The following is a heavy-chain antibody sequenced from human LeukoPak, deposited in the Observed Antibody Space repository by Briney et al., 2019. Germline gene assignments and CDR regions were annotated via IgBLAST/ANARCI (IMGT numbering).Heavy chain of an antibody. CDR1: GFTFSSYA. J-gene: IGHJ3*02. Sequence: GRSLRLSCAASGFTFSSYAMHWVRQAPGKGLEYVSAISSNGGSTYYANSVKGRFTISRDNSKNTLYLQMGSLRAEDMAVYYCAVGYCSGGSCPGPLWIWGQGTMVTVSS. CDR3: AVGYCSGGSCPGPLWI. V-gene: IGHV3-64*01. D-gene: IGHD2-15*01. CDR2: ISSNGGST.